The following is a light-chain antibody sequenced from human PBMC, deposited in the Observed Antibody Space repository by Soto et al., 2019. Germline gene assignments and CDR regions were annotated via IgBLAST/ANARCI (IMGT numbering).Light chain of an antibody. CDR3: QQYGSSPPWT. Sequence: EIVLTQSPGTLSLSPGERATLSCRASQSVSRSYLAWYQQKPGQAPRLLIYGASSRATGIPDRFSGSGSGTVFTLTINRLEPEDFAVYYCQQYGSSPPWTFGQGTKVEIK. V-gene: IGKV3-20*01. CDR2: GAS. J-gene: IGKJ1*01. CDR1: QSVSRSY.